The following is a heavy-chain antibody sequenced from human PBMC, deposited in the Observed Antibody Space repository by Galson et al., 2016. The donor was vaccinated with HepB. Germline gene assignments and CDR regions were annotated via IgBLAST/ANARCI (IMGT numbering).Heavy chain of an antibody. Sequence: SLRLSCAASGFTFSRFAMSWVRQAPGKGLEWVANIKEDGNEKYYVGSVKGRFTISRDNAKNSLYLQMNSLRAEDTAVYYCARVFLTGAGSVNRPIDYWGQGTLVTVSS. CDR1: GFTFSRFA. CDR3: ARVFLTGAGSVNRPIDY. V-gene: IGHV3-7*03. CDR2: IKEDGNEK. D-gene: IGHD1-1*01. J-gene: IGHJ4*02.